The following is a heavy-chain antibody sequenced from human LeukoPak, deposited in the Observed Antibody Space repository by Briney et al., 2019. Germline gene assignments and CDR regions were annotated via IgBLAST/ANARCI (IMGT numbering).Heavy chain of an antibody. CDR3: ARHRYCGGECLSPVFDY. Sequence: PSETLSLTCTVSGVSISSYYWSWIRQPPGKGLEWVGNIYYSRGTNYNPSLKSGVTTSVETSNNHFTLMLSSVTAADTAVYYYARHRYCGGECLSPVFDYWGQGTMVTVSS. CDR2: IYYSRGT. D-gene: IGHD2-21*01. V-gene: IGHV4-59*08. J-gene: IGHJ3*01. CDR1: GVSISSYY.